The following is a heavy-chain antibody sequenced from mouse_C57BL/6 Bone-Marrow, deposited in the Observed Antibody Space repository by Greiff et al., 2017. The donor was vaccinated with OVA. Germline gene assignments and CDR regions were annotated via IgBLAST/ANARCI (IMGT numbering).Heavy chain of an antibody. CDR2: IWSGGST. J-gene: IGHJ1*03. CDR3: ARKGDGNYRYFDI. CDR1: GFSLTSYG. V-gene: IGHV2-2*01. D-gene: IGHD2-1*01. Sequence: VKLVESGPGLVQPSQSLSITCTVSGFSLTSYGVHWVRQSPGKGLEWLGVIWSGGSTDYNAAFISRLSISKDNSKSQVFFKMNSLQADDTAIYYCARKGDGNYRYFDIWGTGTTVTVSS.